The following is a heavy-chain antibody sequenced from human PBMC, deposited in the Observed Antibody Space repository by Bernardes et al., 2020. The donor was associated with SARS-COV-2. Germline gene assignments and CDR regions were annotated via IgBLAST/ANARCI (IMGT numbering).Heavy chain of an antibody. CDR1: GFTFRDYT. Sequence: GGSLRLSCAASGFTFRDYTMHWVRQAPGKGLEWVAVIWHDGSREYYVDSVKGRFTISRDNAKNTLYLQMNSLRAEDTAVYYCARDRDSNDDYFDYWGQGTLVTVSS. CDR3: ARDRDSNDDYFDY. V-gene: IGHV3-33*01. CDR2: IWHDGSRE. D-gene: IGHD4-4*01. J-gene: IGHJ4*02.